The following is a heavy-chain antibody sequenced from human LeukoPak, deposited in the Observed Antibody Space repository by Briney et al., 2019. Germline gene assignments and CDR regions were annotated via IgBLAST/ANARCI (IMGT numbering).Heavy chain of an antibody. D-gene: IGHD2-15*01. CDR2: INSDGSFT. V-gene: IGHV3-74*01. CDR3: ARDGCSSGSCYHLYFDY. CDR1: GFTFSSYW. J-gene: IGHJ4*02. Sequence: GGSLRLSCAASGFTFSSYWMHWVRQAPGEGVVWVSRINSDGSFTNYADSVKGRFTISRDNAKNTLYLQMNSLRAEDTAVYYCARDGCSSGSCYHLYFDYWGQGTLVTVSS.